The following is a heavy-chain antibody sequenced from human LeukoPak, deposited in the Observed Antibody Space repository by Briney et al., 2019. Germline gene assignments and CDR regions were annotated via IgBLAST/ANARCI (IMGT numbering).Heavy chain of an antibody. CDR3: ARSAAAGHFDY. D-gene: IGHD6-13*01. J-gene: IGHJ4*02. CDR2: INPNSGGT. Sequence: ASVKVSCKACGYTFTGYYMHWVRQDPGQGLEWMGWINPNSGGTNYAQKFQGRVTMTRDTSISTAYMELSRLRSDDTAVYYCARSAAAGHFDYWGQGTLVTVSS. V-gene: IGHV1-2*02. CDR1: GYTFTGYY.